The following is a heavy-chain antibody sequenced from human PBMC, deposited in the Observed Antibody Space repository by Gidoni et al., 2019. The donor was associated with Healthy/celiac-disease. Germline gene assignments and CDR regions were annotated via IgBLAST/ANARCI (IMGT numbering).Heavy chain of an antibody. D-gene: IGHD2-2*01. CDR2: IWYDGSNK. CDR3: ARVLGYCSSTSCSGYYGMDV. V-gene: IGHV3-33*01. CDR1: GFTFSSYG. Sequence: QMQLVESGGGVVQPGRSLRLSCAASGFTFSSYGLHWVRQAPGKGLEWVAVIWYDGSNKYYADSVKGRFTISRDNSKNTLYLQMNSLRAEDTAVYYCARVLGYCSSTSCSGYYGMDVWGQGTTVTVSS. J-gene: IGHJ6*02.